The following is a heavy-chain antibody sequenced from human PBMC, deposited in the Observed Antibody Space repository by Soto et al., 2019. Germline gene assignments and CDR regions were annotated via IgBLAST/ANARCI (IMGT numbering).Heavy chain of an antibody. V-gene: IGHV1-69*13. J-gene: IGHJ4*02. Sequence: SVKVSCKASGGTLNNYAINWVRQAPGQGLEWMGGILPVSAPPDYAQKFQGRVSITAVHSTSTVYMELSRLKSDDTAVYFCATDSNYDVSNSFWGQGTLVTVSS. CDR1: GGTLNNYA. CDR2: ILPVSAPP. CDR3: ATDSNYDVSNSF. D-gene: IGHD3-3*01.